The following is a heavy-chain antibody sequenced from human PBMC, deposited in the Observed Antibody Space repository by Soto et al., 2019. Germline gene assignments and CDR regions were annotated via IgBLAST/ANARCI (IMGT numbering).Heavy chain of an antibody. CDR3: ATAGVRYYYDSSGYFDL. Sequence: ASVKVSCKVSGYTLPELPIHWVRQAPGKGLEWMGGFDPEDGETIYAQKFQGRVTMTEDTSTDTAYMELSSLRSEDTAVYYCATAGVRYYYDSSGYFDLWGRGTLVTVSS. J-gene: IGHJ2*01. D-gene: IGHD3-22*01. CDR2: FDPEDGET. V-gene: IGHV1-24*01. CDR1: GYTLPELP.